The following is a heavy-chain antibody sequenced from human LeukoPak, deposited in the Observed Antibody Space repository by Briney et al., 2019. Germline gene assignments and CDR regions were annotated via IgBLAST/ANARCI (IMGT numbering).Heavy chain of an antibody. CDR2: IYYSGST. CDR1: GDSISSRSYY. D-gene: IGHD3-22*01. Sequence: SETLSLTCTVSGDSISSRSYYWGWVRQPPGKGLEWIGSIYYSGSTFCNPSLKSRVIISVDTSKKQFSLKLNSATAADTAVYYCARDGSSGYYLDYWGQGTLVTVSS. CDR3: ARDGSSGYYLDY. V-gene: IGHV4-39*02. J-gene: IGHJ4*02.